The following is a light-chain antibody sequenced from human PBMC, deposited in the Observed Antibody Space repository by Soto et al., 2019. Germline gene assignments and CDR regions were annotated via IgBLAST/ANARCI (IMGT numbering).Light chain of an antibody. CDR3: CSYAGSSTPHYV. CDR2: EVS. Sequence: QYVLTPPACVSGSPGQSITISCTGTSSDVGSYNLVSWYQQHPGKAPKLMIYEVSKRPSGVSNRFSGSKSGNTASLTISGLQAEDEADYYCCSYAGSSTPHYVFGTGTKVTVL. V-gene: IGLV2-23*02. CDR1: SSDVGSYNL. J-gene: IGLJ1*01.